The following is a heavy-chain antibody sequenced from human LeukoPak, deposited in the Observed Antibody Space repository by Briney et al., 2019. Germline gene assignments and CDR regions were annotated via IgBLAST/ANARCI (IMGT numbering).Heavy chain of an antibody. CDR2: ISWNSGSM. D-gene: IGHD2-15*01. CDR3: AKEADSGAFDI. Sequence: GGSLRLSCVASGFTFDDYAMHWVRQAPGEGLEWVSGISWNSGSMGYADSVKGRFTISRDSAKNSLYLQMNSLGADDTALYYCAKEADSGAFDIWGQGTMVTVSS. CDR1: GFTFDDYA. J-gene: IGHJ3*02. V-gene: IGHV3-9*01.